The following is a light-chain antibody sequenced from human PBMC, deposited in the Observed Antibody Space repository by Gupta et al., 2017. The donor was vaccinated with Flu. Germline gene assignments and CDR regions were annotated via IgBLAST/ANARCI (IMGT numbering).Light chain of an antibody. Sequence: SESVLHPSNNRNYLAWYQQKPGQAPKVVIYWASTRESGVPDRFDGSGSETDFTLTISSLQTEDVAAYFCQQYYSNPVTFGQGT. V-gene: IGKV4-1*01. CDR3: QQYYSNPVT. CDR2: WAS. CDR1: ESVLHPSNNRNY. J-gene: IGKJ2*01.